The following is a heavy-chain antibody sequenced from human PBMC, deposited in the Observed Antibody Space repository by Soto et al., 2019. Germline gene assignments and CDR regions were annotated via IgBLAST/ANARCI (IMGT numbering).Heavy chain of an antibody. CDR3: ARDKSTYCGGDCLTDYYYGMDV. J-gene: IGHJ6*02. CDR1: GYTFTSYA. V-gene: IGHV1-3*01. CDR2: INAGNSNT. Sequence: ASVKVSCKASGYTFTSYAMHWVRQAPGQRLEWMGWINAGNSNTKYSQKFQGRVTITRDTSASTAYMELSSLRSEDTAVYYCARDKSTYCGGDCLTDYYYGMDVWGQGTTVTVSS. D-gene: IGHD2-21*02.